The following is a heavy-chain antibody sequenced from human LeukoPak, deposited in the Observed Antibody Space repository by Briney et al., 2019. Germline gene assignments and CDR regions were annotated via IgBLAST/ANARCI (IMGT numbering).Heavy chain of an antibody. J-gene: IGHJ3*02. CDR1: GYTFTNYG. Sequence: GASVKVSCKPSGYTFTNYGISWVRQAPGQGLEWMGWISPYNGNTNYAQKLQGRVTMTTDTSTSTAYMELRSLRSDDTAVYYCARDSRFRDYDFWSGYSYNAFDIWGQGTMVTVSS. CDR2: ISPYNGNT. CDR3: ARDSRFRDYDFWSGYSYNAFDI. D-gene: IGHD3-3*01. V-gene: IGHV1-18*01.